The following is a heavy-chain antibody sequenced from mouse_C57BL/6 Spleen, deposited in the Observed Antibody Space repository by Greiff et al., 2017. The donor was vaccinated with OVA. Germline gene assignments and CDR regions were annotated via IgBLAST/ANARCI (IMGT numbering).Heavy chain of an antibody. V-gene: IGHV1-22*01. CDR3: ARGVYSNYVGDY. CDR1: GYTFTDYN. J-gene: IGHJ2*01. Sequence: EVQLQQSGPELVKPGASVKMSCKASGYTFTDYNMHWVKQSHGKSLEWIGYINPNNDGTSYNQKFKGKATLTVNKSSSTAYMELRSLTSEDSAVYYCARGVYSNYVGDYWGQGTTLTVSS. CDR2: INPNNDGT. D-gene: IGHD2-5*01.